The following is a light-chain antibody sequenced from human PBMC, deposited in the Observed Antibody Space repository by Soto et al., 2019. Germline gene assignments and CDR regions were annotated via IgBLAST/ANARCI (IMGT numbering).Light chain of an antibody. CDR3: QQYDNLPLT. CDR1: QSVRIN. Sequence: EIVMTQSPATLAVSPGERATLSCRASQSVRINVAWYQQKNGQAPRLLVYGASTRASGIPDRFSGSGSGTEFTLTISSLQSEDFAVYYCQQYDNLPLTFGGGTKVDIK. V-gene: IGKV3-15*01. J-gene: IGKJ4*01. CDR2: GAS.